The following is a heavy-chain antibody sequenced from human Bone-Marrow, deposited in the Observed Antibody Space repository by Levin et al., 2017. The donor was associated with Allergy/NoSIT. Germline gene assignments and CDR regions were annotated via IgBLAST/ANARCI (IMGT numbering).Heavy chain of an antibody. V-gene: IGHV3-23*01. J-gene: IGHJ4*02. CDR2: ISGSGGST. D-gene: IGHD2-2*02. Sequence: GGSLRLSCAASGFTFSSYAMSWVRQAPGKGLEWVSAISGSGGSTYYADSVKGRFTISRDNSKNTLYLQMNSLRAEDTAVYYCATLVVVPAAIPSEFDYWGQGTLVTVSS. CDR3: ATLVVVPAAIPSEFDY. CDR1: GFTFSSYA.